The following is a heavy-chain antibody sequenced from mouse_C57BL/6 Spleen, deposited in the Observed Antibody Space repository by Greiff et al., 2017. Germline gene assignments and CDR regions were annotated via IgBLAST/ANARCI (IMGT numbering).Heavy chain of an antibody. J-gene: IGHJ2*01. CDR3: AKGYYVSSLYYFDY. Sequence: EVQLMESGGGLVKPGGSLKLSCAASGFTFSSYAMSWVRQTPEKRLEWVATISDGGSYTYYPDNVKGRFTISRDNAKNNLYLQMRHLKSEDTAMYYCAKGYYVSSLYYFDYWGQGTTLTVSS. D-gene: IGHD1-1*01. CDR1: GFTFSSYA. V-gene: IGHV5-4*01. CDR2: ISDGGSYT.